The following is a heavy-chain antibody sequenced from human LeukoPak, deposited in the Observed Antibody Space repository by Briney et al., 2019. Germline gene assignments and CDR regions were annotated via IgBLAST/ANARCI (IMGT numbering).Heavy chain of an antibody. CDR3: ARASSSWKGVDY. J-gene: IGHJ4*02. Sequence: GASVKVSCKASGYTFTSYAMHWVRQAPGQRLEWMGGIIPIFGTANYAQKFQGRVTITADESTSTAYMELSSLRSEDTAVYYCARASSSWKGVDYWGQGTLATVSS. V-gene: IGHV1-69*13. D-gene: IGHD6-13*01. CDR2: IIPIFGTA. CDR1: GYTFTSYA.